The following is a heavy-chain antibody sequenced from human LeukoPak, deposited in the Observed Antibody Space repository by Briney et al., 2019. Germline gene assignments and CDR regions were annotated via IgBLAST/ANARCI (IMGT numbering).Heavy chain of an antibody. D-gene: IGHD1-26*01. J-gene: IGHJ4*02. V-gene: IGHV1-8*01. CDR1: GYTFTSYD. Sequence: ASVKVSCKASGYTFTSYDINWVRQATGQGLEWMGWMNPNSGSTGYAQKFQGRVTMTRNTSISTAYMELSSLRSEDTAVYYCARRIRGARERSSMTIDYWGQGTLVTVSS. CDR3: ARRIRGARERSSMTIDY. CDR2: MNPNSGST.